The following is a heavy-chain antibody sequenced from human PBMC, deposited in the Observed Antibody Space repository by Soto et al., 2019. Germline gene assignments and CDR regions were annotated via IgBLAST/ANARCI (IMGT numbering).Heavy chain of an antibody. D-gene: IGHD3-10*01. CDR3: ARLVLNYYYGMDV. CDR1: GGSISTSSYY. V-gene: IGHV4-39*01. Sequence: SSETLSLTCTFSGGSISTSSYYWGWIRQPPGKGLEWIGTIYYIGSTYYNPSLKSRVTISVDTSKNQFSLKLSSATAADTAVYYCARLVLNYYYGMDVWCQGTTVT. J-gene: IGHJ6*02. CDR2: IYYIGST.